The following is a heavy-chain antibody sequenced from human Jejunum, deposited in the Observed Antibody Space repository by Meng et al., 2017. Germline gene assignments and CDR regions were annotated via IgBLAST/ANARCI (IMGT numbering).Heavy chain of an antibody. CDR1: GASIGGYF. V-gene: IGHV4-34*01. CDR2: VNRKGTT. J-gene: IGHJ1*01. CDR3: ARPLGYNGVNLGFFQH. Sequence: VQLQQWGAGQLKPSETLSITCAVYGASIGGYFWSWIRQTPGKEPEWIGEVNRKGTTNYNPSLEGRVSISVDTSKNQFSLTLNSVTAADTAVYYCARPLGYNGVNLGFFQHWGQGTLVTVSS. D-gene: IGHD5-12*01.